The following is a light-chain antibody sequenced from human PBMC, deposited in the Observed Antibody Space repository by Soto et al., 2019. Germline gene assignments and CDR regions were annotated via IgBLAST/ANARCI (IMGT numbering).Light chain of an antibody. J-gene: IGKJ4*01. Sequence: ETVLTQSPATLSLSPGERATLSCRASQSVGSYLAWYQQKPGQAPRLLIYDASTRATGIPARFSGSGSGTDFTLTISSRETEDFAVYYCQQRNNWPPLLTFGGGTKVEIK. CDR3: QQRNNWPPLLT. CDR1: QSVGSY. V-gene: IGKV3-11*01. CDR2: DAS.